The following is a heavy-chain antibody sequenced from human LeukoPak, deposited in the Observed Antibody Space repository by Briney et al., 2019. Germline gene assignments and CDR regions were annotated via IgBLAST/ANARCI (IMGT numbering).Heavy chain of an antibody. CDR2: IYYSGIT. CDR3: ARHLSYDILTGYYNHYYYGMDV. CDR1: GGSISSYY. J-gene: IGHJ6*02. Sequence: SETLSLTCSVSGGSISSYYWSWIRQPPGKGLEWIGYIYYSGITNYNPSLKSPVTISVDTSKNQFSLKLRSLTAADTAVYYCARHLSYDILTGYYNHYYYGMDVWGQGTTVTVSS. V-gene: IGHV4-59*01. D-gene: IGHD3-9*01.